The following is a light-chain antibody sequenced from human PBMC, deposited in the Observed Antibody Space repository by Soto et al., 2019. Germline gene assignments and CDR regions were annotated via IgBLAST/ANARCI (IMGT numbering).Light chain of an antibody. J-gene: IGLJ1*01. Sequence: QSALTQPASVSGSPGQSITISCTGTSSDVGSYNLVSWYQQHPGKAPKLMIYEGSKRPSGVSNRFSGSKSGNTASLKISGLQAEDEADYYCCSYAGSSLYAFGTGTKVTVL. CDR2: EGS. CDR3: CSYAGSSLYA. CDR1: SSDVGSYNL. V-gene: IGLV2-23*01.